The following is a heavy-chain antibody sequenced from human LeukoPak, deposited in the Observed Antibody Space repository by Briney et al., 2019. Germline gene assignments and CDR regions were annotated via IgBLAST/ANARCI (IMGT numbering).Heavy chain of an antibody. CDR1: GDSVSSNSPT. J-gene: IGHJ6*02. V-gene: IGHV6-1*01. CDR2: TYYRSKWYS. D-gene: IGHD6-25*01. CDR3: ARAARGNAMDV. Sequence: SQTLSLTCAISGDSVSSNSPTWIWIGQSPSRGLEWLGRTYYRSKWYSDYAESMKSRISINADTSKNQFSLQLNSVTPEDTAVYYCARAARGNAMDVWGQGTTVTVSS.